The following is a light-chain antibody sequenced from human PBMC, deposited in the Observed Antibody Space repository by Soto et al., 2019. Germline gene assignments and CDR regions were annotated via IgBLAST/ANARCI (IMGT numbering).Light chain of an antibody. CDR1: QSPGTW. CDR3: QQYFSYPLT. V-gene: IGKV1-5*01. Sequence: DIQMTQSPSTLSASVGDSVIITCRASQSPGTWMAWYQQKPGTAPVLLIYDVSKLESGVPSRFSGRASGTEFTLTITSLQPDDFATYYCQQYFSYPLTFGGGTKVEIK. CDR2: DVS. J-gene: IGKJ4*01.